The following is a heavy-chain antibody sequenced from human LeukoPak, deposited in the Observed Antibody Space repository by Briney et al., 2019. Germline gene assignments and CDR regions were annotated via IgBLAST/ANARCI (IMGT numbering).Heavy chain of an antibody. D-gene: IGHD3-10*01. CDR2: VHNSGST. J-gene: IGHJ3*02. CDR3: ARYVDGFDYIGLYDAFDI. V-gene: IGHV4-39*01. CDR1: GGSISSGSYY. Sequence: SETLSLTCTVSGGSISSGSYYWGWVRQSPEKGLEWIGSVHNSGSTYYIPSLKNRLSISVDRSKNQFSLRLTSVTAADTAVYYCARYVDGFDYIGLYDAFDIWGQGTRVTVSS.